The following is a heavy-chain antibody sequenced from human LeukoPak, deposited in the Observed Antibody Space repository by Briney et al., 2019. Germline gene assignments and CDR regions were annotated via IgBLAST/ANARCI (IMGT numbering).Heavy chain of an antibody. CDR3: ARGGYIPAARYYFDY. CDR2: ISYDGSNK. Sequence: PGGSPRLSCAASGFTFSSYDMHWVRQAPGKGLEWVAVISYDGSNKNYADSVKGRFTISRDKSKNTLYLQMSSLRAEDTAAYYCARGGYIPAARYYFDYWGQGTLVTVSS. CDR1: GFTFSSYD. J-gene: IGHJ4*02. D-gene: IGHD2-2*01. V-gene: IGHV3-30*03.